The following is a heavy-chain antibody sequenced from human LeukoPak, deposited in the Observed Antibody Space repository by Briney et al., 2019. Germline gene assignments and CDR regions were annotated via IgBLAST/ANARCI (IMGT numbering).Heavy chain of an antibody. J-gene: IGHJ5*02. CDR3: AREPNTGSWFDP. V-gene: IGHV4-39*07. CDR1: GGSISSSSYY. D-gene: IGHD5-18*01. CDR2: IYYSGST. Sequence: SETLSLTCTVSGGSISSSSYYWGWLRQPPGKGLEWIGSIYYSGSTYYNPSLKSRVTISVDTSKNQFSLKLSSVTAADTAVYYCAREPNTGSWFDPWGQGTLVTVSS.